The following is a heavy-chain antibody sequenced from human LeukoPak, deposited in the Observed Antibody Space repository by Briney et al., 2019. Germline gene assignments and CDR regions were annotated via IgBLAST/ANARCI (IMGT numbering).Heavy chain of an antibody. CDR2: INPNSGGT. CDR3: ARTGYFDPLNWFDP. J-gene: IGHJ5*02. Sequence: ASVKVSCKASGYTFTSYGISWVRQAPGQGLEWMGWINPNSGGTNYAQKFQGRVTMTRDTSISTAYMELSRLRSDDTAVYYCARTGYFDPLNWFDPWGQGTLVTVSS. D-gene: IGHD3-9*01. V-gene: IGHV1-2*02. CDR1: GYTFTSYG.